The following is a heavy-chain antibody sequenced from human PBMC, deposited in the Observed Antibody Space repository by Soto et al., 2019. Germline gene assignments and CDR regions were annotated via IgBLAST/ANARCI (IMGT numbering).Heavy chain of an antibody. V-gene: IGHV4-34*01. J-gene: IGHJ6*02. CDR3: ARDRQYYHFWSGYQNAGPYRMDV. CDR2: INHSGRT. Sequence: PEKLRLTCAVYGGSFSGYFWTWSRQAPGKELEWIGKINHSGRTNHNSSLKSRVTISVDTSKNQFSLILSSVTAADTDVYYCARDRQYYHFWSGYQNAGPYRMDVWGQGPTVT. CDR1: GGSFSGYF. D-gene: IGHD3-3*02.